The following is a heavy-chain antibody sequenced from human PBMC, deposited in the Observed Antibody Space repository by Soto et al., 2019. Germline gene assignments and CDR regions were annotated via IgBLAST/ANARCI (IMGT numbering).Heavy chain of an antibody. D-gene: IGHD3-10*01. CDR3: ARSLRGGSGSYYNMVEYFQH. J-gene: IGHJ1*01. CDR1: GYTFTSYG. V-gene: IGHV1-18*01. Sequence: QVQLVQSGAEVKKPGASVNVSCKASGYTFTSYGISWLRQAPGQGLEWMGCISAYNGNTNYAQKLQGRVTMITDTSTSTAYMELRSLRSDDTAVYYWARSLRGGSGSYYNMVEYFQHWGQGTLVTVSS. CDR2: ISAYNGNT.